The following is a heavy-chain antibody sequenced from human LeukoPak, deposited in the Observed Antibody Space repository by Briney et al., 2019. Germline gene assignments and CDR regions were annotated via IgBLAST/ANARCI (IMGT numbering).Heavy chain of an antibody. D-gene: IGHD2-15*01. Sequence: RASVKVSCKASGYTFATYYMHWVRQAPGQGLEWVGWISPNSGGINYAQKFQGRVTMTRDTSISTAYMELSRLRSDDTAVYYCARPGYCGGGSCSDWFDSWGQGTLVTVSS. J-gene: IGHJ5*01. CDR3: ARPGYCGGGSCSDWFDS. CDR2: ISPNSGGI. CDR1: GYTFATYY. V-gene: IGHV1-2*02.